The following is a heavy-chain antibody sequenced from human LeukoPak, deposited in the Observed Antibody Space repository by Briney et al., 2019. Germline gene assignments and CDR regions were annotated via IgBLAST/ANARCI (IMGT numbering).Heavy chain of an antibody. D-gene: IGHD5-12*01. CDR3: ARDRGYLSYYYGMDV. J-gene: IGHJ6*02. Sequence: KPSETLSLTCAVYGGSFSGYYWSWIRQPPGKGLEWIGEINHSGSTNYNPSLKSRVTISVDTSKNQFSLKLSSVTAADTAVYYCARDRGYLSYYYGMDVWGQGTTVTVSS. V-gene: IGHV4-34*01. CDR1: GGSFSGYY. CDR2: INHSGST.